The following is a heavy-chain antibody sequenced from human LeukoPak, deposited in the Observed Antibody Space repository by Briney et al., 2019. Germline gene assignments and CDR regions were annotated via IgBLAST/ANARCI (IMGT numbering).Heavy chain of an antibody. J-gene: IGHJ4*02. D-gene: IGHD2-8*01. V-gene: IGHV1-18*04. Sequence: ASVKVSCKASGYTFTGYYMHWVRQAPGQGLEWMGWISAYNGNTNYAQKLQGRVTMTTDTSTSTAYMELRSLRSDDTAVYYCARDTHIVLMVYAPYYFDYWGQGTLVTVSS. CDR3: ARDTHIVLMVYAPYYFDY. CDR2: ISAYNGNT. CDR1: GYTFTGYY.